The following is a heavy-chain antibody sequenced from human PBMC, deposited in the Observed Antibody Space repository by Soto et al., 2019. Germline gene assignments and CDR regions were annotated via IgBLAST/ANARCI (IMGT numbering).Heavy chain of an antibody. D-gene: IGHD1-7*01. J-gene: IGHJ6*02. CDR2: IIPIFGTA. Sequence: QVQLVQSGAEVKKPGSSVKVSCKASGGTFSSYAISWVRQAPGQGLEWMGGIIPIFGTANYAQKFQGRVTITADESTSTAYMELSSLRSEDTAVYYCARDRGLELRRDYYGMDVWGQGTTVTVSS. CDR1: GGTFSSYA. V-gene: IGHV1-69*01. CDR3: ARDRGLELRRDYYGMDV.